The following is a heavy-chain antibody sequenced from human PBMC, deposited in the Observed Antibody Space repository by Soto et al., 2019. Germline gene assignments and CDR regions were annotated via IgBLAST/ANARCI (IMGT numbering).Heavy chain of an antibody. V-gene: IGHV1-69*13. CDR2: IIPIFGTA. J-gene: IGHJ3*02. CDR3: ARDVSSSDDAFDI. Sequence: ASVKVSCKASGGTFSSYAISWVRQAPGQGLEWMGGIIPIFGTANYAQKFQGRVTITADESTSTAYMELSSLRSEDTAVYYCARDVSSSDDAFDIWGQGTMVTVSS. D-gene: IGHD6-6*01. CDR1: GGTFSSYA.